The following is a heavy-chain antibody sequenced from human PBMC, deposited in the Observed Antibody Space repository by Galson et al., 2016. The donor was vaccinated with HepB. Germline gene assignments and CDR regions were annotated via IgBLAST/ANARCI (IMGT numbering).Heavy chain of an antibody. D-gene: IGHD3-22*01. V-gene: IGHV3-30*12. CDR3: ARSSRAFSVYYETPEFLDY. Sequence: SLRLSCAPSGFNVHWHGAHWVRQAPGKGLEWVASISFHGGDTDYGDSVKGRFTISTDSSKTTVYLQMDSLRGEDTAIYFCARSSRAFSVYYETPEFLDYWGQGTQVTVSS. CDR1: GFNVHWHG. J-gene: IGHJ4*02. CDR2: ISFHGGDT.